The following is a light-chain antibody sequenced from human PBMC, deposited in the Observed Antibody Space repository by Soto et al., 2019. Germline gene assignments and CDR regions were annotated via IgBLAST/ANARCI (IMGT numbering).Light chain of an antibody. CDR1: QVIGSRY. CDR3: QQFGSSIPHT. J-gene: IGKJ2*01. Sequence: EIVMTQSPGTLSLSPGERATISCRASQVIGSRYLAWYHQKSGQAPRLLIYGASSRATGIPDRFSGSGSGTDFPLTISRLAPEDFGVYYCQQFGSSIPHTFGQGTKLEIK. CDR2: GAS. V-gene: IGKV3-20*01.